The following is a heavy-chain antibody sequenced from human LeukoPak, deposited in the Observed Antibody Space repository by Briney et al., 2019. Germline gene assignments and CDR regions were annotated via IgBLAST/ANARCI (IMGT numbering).Heavy chain of an antibody. D-gene: IGHD1-26*01. J-gene: IGHJ4*02. CDR1: GFTFSGYY. CDR3: ARLPRGSFYADDY. CDR2: INHSGST. V-gene: IGHV4-34*01. Sequence: GSLRLSCAASGFTFSGYYWSWIRQPPGKGLEWIGEINHSGSTNYNPSLKSRVTISVDTSKNQFSLKVTSVIAADTAVYYCARLPRGSFYADDYWGQGTLVTVSS.